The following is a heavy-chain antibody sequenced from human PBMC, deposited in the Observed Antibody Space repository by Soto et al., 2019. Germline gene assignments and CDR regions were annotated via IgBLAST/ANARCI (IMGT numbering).Heavy chain of an antibody. Sequence: PGGSLRLSCATSGFTFGNFAMSWVRQAPGRGLEWVSGMSSASSTTYYGDSVKGRFTISRDTSKNTLYLQMNSLRAEDTAVYCCAKNKERELPRIIDYWGQGTLVTVSS. CDR3: AKNKERELPRIIDY. V-gene: IGHV3-23*01. CDR2: MSSASSTT. D-gene: IGHD1-7*01. J-gene: IGHJ4*02. CDR1: GFTFGNFA.